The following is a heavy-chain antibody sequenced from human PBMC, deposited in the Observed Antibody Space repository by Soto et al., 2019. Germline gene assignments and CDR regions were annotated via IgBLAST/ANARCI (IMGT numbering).Heavy chain of an antibody. D-gene: IGHD5-18*01. Sequence: GASVKVSCKASGYTFTSYGISWVRQAPGQGLEWMGWISAYNGNTNYAQKLQGRVTMTTDTSTSTAYMELRSLRSDDTAVYYCARVYVDTAMVKSLEPDYWGQGTMVTVSS. J-gene: IGHJ4*03. CDR3: ARVYVDTAMVKSLEPDY. V-gene: IGHV1-18*04. CDR2: ISAYNGNT. CDR1: GYTFTSYG.